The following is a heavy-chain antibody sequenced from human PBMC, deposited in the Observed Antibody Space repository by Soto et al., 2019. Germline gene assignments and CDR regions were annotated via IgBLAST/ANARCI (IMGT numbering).Heavy chain of an antibody. D-gene: IGHD3-22*01. J-gene: IGHJ5*02. CDR3: ARYYYDSSGYYPLGWFDP. Sequence: SETRSLTCSVSGGSIRSSNWWSWVRKPPGKGLEWIGEIYHSGSTNYTPSLKSRVTISVDKSKNQFSLKLSSVTAADTAVYYCARYYYDSSGYYPLGWFDPWGQGTLVTVSS. CDR1: GGSIRSSNW. CDR2: IYHSGST. V-gene: IGHV4-4*02.